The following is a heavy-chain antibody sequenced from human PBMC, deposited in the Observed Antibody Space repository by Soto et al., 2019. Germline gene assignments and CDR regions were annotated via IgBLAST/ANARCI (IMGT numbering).Heavy chain of an antibody. CDR3: AKGGYYSLFDI. Sequence: PGGSLRLSCAASGFIFSSHWMHWVRQAPGKGLVWVSGISGSGGRTYYADSVKGRFTISRDNSNNTLSLQMHILRVEDTAVYFCAKGGYYSLFDIWGQGTMVTVSS. V-gene: IGHV3-23*01. J-gene: IGHJ3*02. CDR2: ISGSGGRT. CDR1: GFIFSSHW. D-gene: IGHD3-16*01.